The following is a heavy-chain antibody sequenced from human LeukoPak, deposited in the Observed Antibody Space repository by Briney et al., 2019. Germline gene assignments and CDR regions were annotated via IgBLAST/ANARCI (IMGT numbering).Heavy chain of an antibody. V-gene: IGHV4-39*01. CDR1: GGSVDSSTFY. Sequence: PSGTLSLTCTVSGGSVDSSTFYWGWIRQPPGKGLEWLATIYYSGTIHYNPALNSRLTISADTSKNQISLQVRSVTAADTAVYYCARRSAHATTGSDYWGQGTLVTVSS. CDR2: IYYSGTI. CDR3: ARRSAHATTGSDY. J-gene: IGHJ4*02. D-gene: IGHD1-1*01.